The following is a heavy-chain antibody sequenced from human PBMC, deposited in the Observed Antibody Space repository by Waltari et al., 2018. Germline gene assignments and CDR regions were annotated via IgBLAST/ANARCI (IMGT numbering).Heavy chain of an antibody. D-gene: IGHD3-3*01. CDR2: ISLNSGSR. J-gene: IGHJ4*02. CDR1: GFTFDDYS. Sequence: EVQVVESGGGLVQPGRSLRLSCAASGFTFDDYSMHWVRQAPGKGLEWVSGISLNSGSRGYADSVKGRFTISRDNAKNSLYLQMNSLRAEDMALYYCAKGHISNDFWSGSLDFWGQGTLVTVSS. V-gene: IGHV3-9*03. CDR3: AKGHISNDFWSGSLDF.